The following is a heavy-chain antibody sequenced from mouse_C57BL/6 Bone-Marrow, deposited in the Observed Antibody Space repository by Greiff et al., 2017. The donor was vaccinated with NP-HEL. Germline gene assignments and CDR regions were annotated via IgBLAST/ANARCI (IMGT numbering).Heavy chain of an antibody. Sequence: QVQLQQSGAELARPGASVKLSCKASGYTFTSYGISWVKQRTGQGLEWIGEIYPRSGNTYYNEKFKGKATLTADKSSSTAYMQLRSLTSEDSAVYFCARGSWDVFFAYWGQGTLVTVSA. V-gene: IGHV1-81*01. CDR1: GYTFTSYG. D-gene: IGHD4-1*01. CDR3: ARGSWDVFFAY. CDR2: IYPRSGNT. J-gene: IGHJ3*01.